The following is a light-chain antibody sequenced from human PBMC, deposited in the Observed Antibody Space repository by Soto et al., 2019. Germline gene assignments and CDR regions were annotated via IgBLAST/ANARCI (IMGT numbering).Light chain of an antibody. CDR3: CSYAGSRTFV. Sequence: QSALTQPASVSGSPEQSITISCTGTSSDVGAYNLVSWYQQHPGKAPRLIIYEGSKRPSGISHRFSGSKSDNTASLTISGLRAEDEAHYHCCSYAGSRTFVFGGGTKVTAL. J-gene: IGLJ2*01. V-gene: IGLV2-23*01. CDR2: EGS. CDR1: SSDVGAYNL.